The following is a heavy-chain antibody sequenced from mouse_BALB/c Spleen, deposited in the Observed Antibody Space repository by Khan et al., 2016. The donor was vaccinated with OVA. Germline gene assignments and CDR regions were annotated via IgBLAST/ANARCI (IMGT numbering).Heavy chain of an antibody. V-gene: IGHV1S136*01. CDR2: INPYNDGT. J-gene: IGHJ4*01. CDR1: GYTFTSYI. Sequence: VQLQQPGPELVKPGASVKMSCKASGYTFTSYIMHWVKQKPGQGLEWIGYINPYNDGTKYNEKFIGKATLTSDKSSCTAYMELGSLTSEDSAVYSCARNFKAMGDWGQGTSVTVSS. CDR3: ARNFKAMGD.